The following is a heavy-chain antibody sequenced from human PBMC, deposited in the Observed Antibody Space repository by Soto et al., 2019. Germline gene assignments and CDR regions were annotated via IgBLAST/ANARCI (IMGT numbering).Heavy chain of an antibody. D-gene: IGHD1-26*01. CDR3: AKSGSYRSLDY. J-gene: IGHJ4*02. V-gene: IGHV3-30*18. Sequence: QVQLVESGGGVVQPGRSLRLSCAASGFTFSSYGMHWVRQAPGKGLEWVAVISYDGSNKYYADSVKGRFTISRDNSKDTRYLQMNSLRAEDTAVYYCAKSGSYRSLDYWGQGTLVTVSS. CDR1: GFTFSSYG. CDR2: ISYDGSNK.